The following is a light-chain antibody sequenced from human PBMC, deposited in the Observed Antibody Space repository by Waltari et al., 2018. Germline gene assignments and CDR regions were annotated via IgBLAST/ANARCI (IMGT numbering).Light chain of an antibody. Sequence: EIMLTQSPGTLSLSPGERATLSCRASQSISKYLAWYQQKPGQAPTLLIFDASSRATGIPDMFSGSGSGTDFSLTISRLEPEDVAVYYCQKYGTLPATFGQGTKVEIK. V-gene: IGKV3-20*01. CDR3: QKYGTLPAT. CDR1: QSISKY. CDR2: DAS. J-gene: IGKJ1*01.